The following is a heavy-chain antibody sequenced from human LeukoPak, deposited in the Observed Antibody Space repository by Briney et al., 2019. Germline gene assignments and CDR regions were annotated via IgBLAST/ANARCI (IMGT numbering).Heavy chain of an antibody. CDR1: GLTFSSYA. J-gene: IGHJ3*02. CDR3: AKEGNLRAFDI. CDR2: ISGSGGST. Sequence: GGSLRLSCAVSGLTFSSYAMRWARQAPGKGLEWVSGISGSGGSTYYRDSVKGRFSVSRDNSKNTLYLQMSNLRAEDTAVYYCAKEGNLRAFDIWGQGTMVTVSS. V-gene: IGHV3-23*01.